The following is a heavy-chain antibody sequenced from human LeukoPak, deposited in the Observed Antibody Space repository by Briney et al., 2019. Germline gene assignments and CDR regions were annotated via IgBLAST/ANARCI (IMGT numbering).Heavy chain of an antibody. CDR1: GFTFSSFF. V-gene: IGHV3-21*01. CDR3: ARGSFEDYVWGSYRPLDTPNSYYYCYMDV. J-gene: IGHJ6*03. CDR2: TSGSTTYI. D-gene: IGHD3-16*02. Sequence: GGSLRLSCEASGFTFSSFFMDWVRQAPGKGLEWVSSTSGSTTYIYYADSVKGRFTVSRDNAKNSLYLQMNSLRAEDTAVYYCARGSFEDYVWGSYRPLDTPNSYYYCYMDVWGKGTTVTVSS.